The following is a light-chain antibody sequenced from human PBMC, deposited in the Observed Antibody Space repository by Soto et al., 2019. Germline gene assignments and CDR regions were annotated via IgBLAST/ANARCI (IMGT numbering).Light chain of an antibody. CDR3: QQYNNWRT. CDR1: QSVSSSY. J-gene: IGKJ1*01. Sequence: EIVLTQSPGTLSLSPGERATLSCRASQSVSSSYLAWYQHKPGQAPRLLISGTSSRATGIPDRFSGSGAGTDFTLTISRLEPEDFAVYYCQQYNNWRTFGQGTKVDI. CDR2: GTS. V-gene: IGKV3-20*01.